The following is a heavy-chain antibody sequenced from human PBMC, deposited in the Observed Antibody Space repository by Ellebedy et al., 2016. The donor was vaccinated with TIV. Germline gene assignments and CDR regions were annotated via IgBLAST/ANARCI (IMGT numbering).Heavy chain of an antibody. J-gene: IGHJ4*02. CDR2: IHTKTGNP. D-gene: IGHD1-26*01. CDR3: ARIHSGGDDY. V-gene: IGHV7-4-1*02. CDR1: GHTLTGLA. Sequence: AASVKVSCKASGHTLTGLALSWVRQAPGQGLEWLGWIHTKTGNPTYAQGFAGRSVFSLDTSVSTAYLQISSLKAEDTAVYYCARIHSGGDDYWGQGTLVTVSS.